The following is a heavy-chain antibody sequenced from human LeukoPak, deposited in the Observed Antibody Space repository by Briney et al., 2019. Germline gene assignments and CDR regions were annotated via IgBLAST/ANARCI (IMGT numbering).Heavy chain of an antibody. D-gene: IGHD3-22*01. CDR1: GYTFTSYG. Sequence: RASVKVSCKSSGYTFTSYGISWVRQAPGQGPEWMGWISAYNGNTNYAQKLQGRVTITTDTSTSTAYMELRSLRSDDTAVYYCARDRSYYDSSGYYSPYYFDYWGQGTLVTVSS. CDR2: ISAYNGNT. J-gene: IGHJ4*02. V-gene: IGHV1-18*01. CDR3: ARDRSYYDSSGYYSPYYFDY.